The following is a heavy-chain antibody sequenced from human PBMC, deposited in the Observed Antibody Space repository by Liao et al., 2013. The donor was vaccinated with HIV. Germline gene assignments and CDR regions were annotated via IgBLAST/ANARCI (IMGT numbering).Heavy chain of an antibody. D-gene: IGHD5-18*01. CDR1: GGSMRSDY. J-gene: IGHJ4*02. CDR2: IYTRGTT. CDR3: ARGGYRFDY. V-gene: IGHV4-4*07. Sequence: QVLLKESGPGLVKPSETLSLTCTVSGGSMRSDYWSWIRQPAGKGLEWIGRIYTRGTTNYNPSLKSRVTMSIDTSKNQFSLKLSSVTAADTAVYYCARGGYRFDYWGQGTLVTVSS.